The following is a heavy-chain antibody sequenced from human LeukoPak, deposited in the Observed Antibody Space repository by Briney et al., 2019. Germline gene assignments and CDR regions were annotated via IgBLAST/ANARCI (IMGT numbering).Heavy chain of an antibody. J-gene: IGHJ6*03. CDR3: AKAHRGSYYDYYYYYMDV. D-gene: IGHD1-26*01. CDR2: IRYDGSNK. V-gene: IGHV3-30*02. CDR1: GFTFSSYG. Sequence: PGGSLRLSCAASGFTFSSYGMHWVRQAPGKGLEWVAFIRYDGSNKYYADSVKGRFTISRDNSKNTLYLQMNSLRGEDTAVYYCAKAHRGSYYDYYYYYMDVWGKGTTVTISS.